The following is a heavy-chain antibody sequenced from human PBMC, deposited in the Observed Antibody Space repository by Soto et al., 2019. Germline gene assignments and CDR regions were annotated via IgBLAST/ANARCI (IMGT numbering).Heavy chain of an antibody. CDR2: IYYTGMT. D-gene: IGHD6-6*01. Sequence: SETLSLTCTVSGTSISSTDYYWGWIRQPPGKGLEWITSIYYTGMTYYNPSLKSRVTISVDTSKNQFSLHLNSVTPQDTAVYYCARGPSPLAYWGRGTVVTVSS. J-gene: IGHJ4*02. CDR1: GTSISSTDYY. CDR3: ARGPSPLAY. V-gene: IGHV4-39*01.